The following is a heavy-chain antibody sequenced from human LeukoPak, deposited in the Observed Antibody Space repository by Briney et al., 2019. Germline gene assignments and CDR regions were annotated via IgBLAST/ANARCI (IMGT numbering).Heavy chain of an antibody. J-gene: IGHJ4*02. Sequence: PGGSLRLSCAASGFTFSSYAMNWVRQAPGKGLEWVSSISGRSADIYYADSVKGRFTISRDNAKNSVFLQMNNLRVEDTAIYYCARRGYHDSSGYDYWGQGTPVTVSS. CDR3: ARRGYHDSSGYDY. CDR2: ISGRSADI. CDR1: GFTFSSYA. V-gene: IGHV3-21*06. D-gene: IGHD3-22*01.